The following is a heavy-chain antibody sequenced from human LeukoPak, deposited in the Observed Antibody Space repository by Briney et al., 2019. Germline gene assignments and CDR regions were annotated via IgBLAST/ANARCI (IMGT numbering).Heavy chain of an antibody. D-gene: IGHD1-26*01. CDR1: GGSISSYY. Sequence: PSETLSLTCTVSGGSISSYYWSWIRQPAGKGLEWIGRIYTSGSTNYNPSLKCRVTMSVDTSKNQFSLKLSSVTAADTAVYYCAGGGWEGGSYLPAQFDYWGQGTLVTVSS. CDR3: AGGGWEGGSYLPAQFDY. J-gene: IGHJ4*02. CDR2: IYTSGST. V-gene: IGHV4-4*07.